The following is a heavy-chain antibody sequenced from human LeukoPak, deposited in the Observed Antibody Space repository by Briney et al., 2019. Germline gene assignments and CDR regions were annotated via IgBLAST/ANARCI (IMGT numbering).Heavy chain of an antibody. CDR2: ISSNGDNT. Sequence: PGGSLRLSCAASGFTFSSYPMHWVRQAPGKGLEYVSAISSNGDNTYYGTSVKGRFTISRDNSKNTLHLQMGRLREDDTAMYYCVRDYSSYYDHWGQGTLATVSS. D-gene: IGHD6-19*01. J-gene: IGHJ5*02. CDR3: VRDYSSYYDH. CDR1: GFTFSSYP. V-gene: IGHV3-64*01.